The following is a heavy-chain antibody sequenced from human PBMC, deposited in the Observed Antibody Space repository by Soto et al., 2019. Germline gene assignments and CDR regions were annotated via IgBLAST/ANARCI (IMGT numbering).Heavy chain of an antibody. Sequence: QVQLQESGPGLVKPSQTLSLSCTVSGGSISSAAYYWSWIRQHPGKGLEWIGYISHIGSNYYTPSLKSRVITTAETSKNQFSLNLTSVTAADTAVYYCAREYTYGSNFFDCWGQGALVTVSS. V-gene: IGHV4-31*03. CDR3: AREYTYGSNFFDC. CDR2: ISHIGSN. D-gene: IGHD5-18*01. CDR1: GGSISSAAYY. J-gene: IGHJ4*02.